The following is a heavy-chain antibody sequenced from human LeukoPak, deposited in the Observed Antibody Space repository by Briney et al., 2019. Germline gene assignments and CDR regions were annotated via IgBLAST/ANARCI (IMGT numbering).Heavy chain of an antibody. Sequence: PSETLSLTCTVSGGSISSGAYYWSWIRQHPGKGLEWIGYIHYSGSANSNPSLKSRVTISVDTSKNQFSLKMTSVTAADTAVYYCARDGCSGGSYYPGWFDPWGQGTLVTVSS. J-gene: IGHJ5*02. V-gene: IGHV4-31*03. D-gene: IGHD2-15*01. CDR3: ARDGCSGGSYYPGWFDP. CDR2: IHYSGSA. CDR1: GGSISSGAYY.